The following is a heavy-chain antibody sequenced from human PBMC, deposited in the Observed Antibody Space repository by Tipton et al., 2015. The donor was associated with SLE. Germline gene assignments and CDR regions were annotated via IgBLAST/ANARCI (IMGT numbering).Heavy chain of an antibody. Sequence: GSLRLSCAASGFTFSSYAMSWVRQAPGKGLEWVSAISGSGGSTYYADSVKGRFTISRDNSKNTLYLQMNSLRAEDTAVYYCAASRSSSCARYWGQGTLVTVSS. CDR3: AASRSSSCARY. D-gene: IGHD6-13*01. V-gene: IGHV3-23*01. CDR1: GFTFSSYA. J-gene: IGHJ4*02. CDR2: ISGSGGST.